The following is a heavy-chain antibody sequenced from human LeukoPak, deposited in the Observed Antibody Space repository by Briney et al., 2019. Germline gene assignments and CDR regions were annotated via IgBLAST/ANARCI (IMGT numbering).Heavy chain of an antibody. J-gene: IGHJ4*02. Sequence: ASVKVSCKASGYTFTSYGISWVRQAPGQGLEWMGWISAYNGNTNYAQKLQGRVTMTTDTSTSTAYMELRSLRSDDTAVYYCARSAVVRGVTADSDYWGQGTLVTVSS. CDR2: ISAYNGNT. CDR1: GYTFTSYG. D-gene: IGHD3-10*01. V-gene: IGHV1-18*01. CDR3: ARSAVVRGVTADSDY.